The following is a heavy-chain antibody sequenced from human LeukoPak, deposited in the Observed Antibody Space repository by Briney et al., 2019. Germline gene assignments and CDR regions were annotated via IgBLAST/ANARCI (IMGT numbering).Heavy chain of an antibody. Sequence: PGGSLRLSCAASGFTFSSYGMHWVRQAPGKGLEWVAFIRYDGSNKYYADSVKGRFTISRDNSKNTLYLQMNSLRAEDTAVYYCAKDEGAWYSSGWRYFDYWGQGTLVTVSS. CDR1: GFTFSSYG. D-gene: IGHD6-19*01. CDR3: AKDEGAWYSSGWRYFDY. J-gene: IGHJ4*02. CDR2: IRYDGSNK. V-gene: IGHV3-30*02.